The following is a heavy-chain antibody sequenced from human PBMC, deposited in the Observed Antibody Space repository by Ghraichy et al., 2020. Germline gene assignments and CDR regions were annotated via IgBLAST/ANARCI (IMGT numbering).Heavy chain of an antibody. CDR3: AKDRPDIVVVPAAIPPEDYYYYGMDV. CDR2: ISGSGGST. D-gene: IGHD2-2*01. J-gene: IGHJ6*02. V-gene: IGHV3-23*01. CDR1: GFTFSSYA. Sequence: GESLNISCAASGFTFSSYAMSWVRQAPGKGLEWVSAISGSGGSTYYADSVKGRFTISRDNSKNTLYLQMNSLRAEDTAVYYCAKDRPDIVVVPAAIPPEDYYYYGMDVWGQGTTVTVSS.